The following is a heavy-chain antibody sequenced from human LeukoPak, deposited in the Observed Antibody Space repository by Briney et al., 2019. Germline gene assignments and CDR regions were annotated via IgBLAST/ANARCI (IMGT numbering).Heavy chain of an antibody. CDR2: TYYSGST. CDR3: ARRDSSGWYPRFDY. Sequence: SETLSLTCTVSGGSISSSSYYWGWIRQPPGKGLEWIGSTYYSGSTYYNPSLKSRVTISVDTSKNQFSLKLSSVTAADTAVYYCARRDSSGWYPRFDYWGQGTLVTVSS. D-gene: IGHD6-19*01. V-gene: IGHV4-39*01. CDR1: GGSISSSSYY. J-gene: IGHJ4*02.